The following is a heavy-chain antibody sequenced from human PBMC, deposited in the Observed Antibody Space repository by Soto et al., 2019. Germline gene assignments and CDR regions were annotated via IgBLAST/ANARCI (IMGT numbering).Heavy chain of an antibody. CDR3: ARGRYGDY. V-gene: IGHV1-18*01. CDR2: ISAHNGNT. CDR1: GYGFTTYG. J-gene: IGHJ4*02. Sequence: QIHLVQSGAEVKKPGASVKVSCKGSGYGFTTYGITWVRQAPGQGLEWMAWISAHNGNTNDAQKLQGRVTVTRATPTGTAYMELRSLRSDDTAVYYCARGRYGDYWGQGALVTVSS. D-gene: IGHD1-1*01.